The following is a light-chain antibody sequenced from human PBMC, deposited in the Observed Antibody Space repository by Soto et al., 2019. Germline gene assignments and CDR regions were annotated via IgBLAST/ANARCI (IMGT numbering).Light chain of an antibody. CDR1: SSDIGAYNF. V-gene: IGLV2-14*01. CDR2: DVT. J-gene: IGLJ2*01. CDR3: SSSTTSNTLGGV. Sequence: QSVLTQPASVSGSPGQSITISCTGTSSDIGAYNFVSWYQLHPDTAPKLMIYDVTNRPSGVSDRFSGSKSGNTASLTISGLQAEDEADYYCSSSTTSNTLGGVFGGGTKLTVL.